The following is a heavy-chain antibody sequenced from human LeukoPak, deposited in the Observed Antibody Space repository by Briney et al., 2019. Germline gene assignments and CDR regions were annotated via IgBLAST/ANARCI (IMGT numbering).Heavy chain of an antibody. CDR1: GGSISSSSYY. CDR2: IYYSGST. CDR3: ARTLISSSWSPVWGMDV. D-gene: IGHD6-13*01. V-gene: IGHV4-39*07. J-gene: IGHJ6*02. Sequence: PSETLSLTCTVSGGSISSSSYYWGWIRQPPGKGLEWIGSIYYSGSTYYNPSLKSRVTISVDTSKNQFSLKLSSVTAADMAVYYCARTLISSSWSPVWGMDVWGQGTTVTVSS.